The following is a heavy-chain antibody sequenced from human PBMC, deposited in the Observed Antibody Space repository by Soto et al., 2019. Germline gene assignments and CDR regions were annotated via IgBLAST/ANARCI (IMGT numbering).Heavy chain of an antibody. Sequence: PSETLSLTCTVSGGSISSSSYYWGWIRQPPGKGLEWIGSIYCSGSTNYNPSLQSRVTISLDTSKNQFSLRLTSVTAADTAVYYCARGQRFSDWFDPWGQGTLVTVSS. CDR2: IYCSGST. V-gene: IGHV4-39*07. CDR3: ARGQRFSDWFDP. J-gene: IGHJ5*02. CDR1: GGSISSSSYY. D-gene: IGHD3-3*01.